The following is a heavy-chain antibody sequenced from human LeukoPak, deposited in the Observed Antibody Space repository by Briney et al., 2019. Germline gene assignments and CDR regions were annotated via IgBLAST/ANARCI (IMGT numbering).Heavy chain of an antibody. Sequence: AGGSLRLSCAASGFTFSSYAMHWVRQAPGKGLEWMTNINRDGSEKNYVDSVKGRFTITRDNAENSLYLQMNSLKVEDTAIYYCATYDSWSGYNIAYWGQGTLVTVSS. V-gene: IGHV3-7*03. CDR2: INRDGSEK. CDR3: ATYDSWSGYNIAY. J-gene: IGHJ4*02. D-gene: IGHD3-3*01. CDR1: GFTFSSYA.